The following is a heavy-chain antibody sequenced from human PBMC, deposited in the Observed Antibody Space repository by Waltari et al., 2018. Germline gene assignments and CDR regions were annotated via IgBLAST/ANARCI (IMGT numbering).Heavy chain of an antibody. Sequence: QLQLQESGPRLVKSSETLSLTCTVSGVSVSGYFWNWIRQAPGKGPEWIGYIRHTGDTKQNPSLKSRVTMSVDTSRNDFSLRLSSVTAADTAVYYCALWESGWRAFRFWGQGTLGTVSS. J-gene: IGHJ4*03. D-gene: IGHD6-19*01. V-gene: IGHV4-59*08. CDR3: ALWESGWRAFRF. CDR1: GVSVSGYF. CDR2: IRHTGDT.